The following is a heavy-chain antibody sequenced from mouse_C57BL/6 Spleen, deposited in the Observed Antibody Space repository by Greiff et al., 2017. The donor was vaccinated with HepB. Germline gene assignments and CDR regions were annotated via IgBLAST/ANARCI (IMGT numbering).Heavy chain of an antibody. CDR3: TREGNWKEFDY. CDR1: GFTFSSYA. CDR2: ISSGGDYI. J-gene: IGHJ2*01. D-gene: IGHD4-1*01. V-gene: IGHV5-9-1*02. Sequence: EVHLVESGEGLVKPGGSLKLSCAASGFTFSSYAMSWVRQTPEKRLEWVAYISSGGDYIYYADTVKGRFTISRDNARNTLYLQMSSLKSEDTAMYYCTREGNWKEFDYWGQGTTLTVSS.